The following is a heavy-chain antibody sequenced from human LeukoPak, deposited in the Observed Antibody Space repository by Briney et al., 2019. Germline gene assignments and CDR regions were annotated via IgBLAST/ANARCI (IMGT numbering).Heavy chain of an antibody. J-gene: IGHJ6*02. Sequence: GGSLRLSCAASGFTFSSYAMSWVRQAPGQGLEWVSAISGSGGSTYYADYVKGRFTISRDNSKNTLYLQMNSLRAEDTAVYYCAKDRGPYYDFWSGYYGSDVWGQGTTVTVSS. CDR1: GFTFSSYA. CDR2: ISGSGGST. CDR3: AKDRGPYYDFWSGYYGSDV. D-gene: IGHD3-3*01. V-gene: IGHV3-23*01.